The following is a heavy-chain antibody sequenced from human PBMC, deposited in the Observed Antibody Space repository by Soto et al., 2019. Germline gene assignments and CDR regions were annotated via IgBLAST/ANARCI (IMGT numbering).Heavy chain of an antibody. D-gene: IGHD1-26*01. CDR1: GYTFTNAY. CDR3: TTKTTLVAAGIDY. J-gene: IGHJ4*02. V-gene: IGHV3-15*07. Sequence: GGSLRLSCAASGYTFTNAYVNWVHQAPGKGLEWVGLVKSKAAGGTPDYAPPVKGRFTISRDDSKNTVFLEMYSLRTEDTAVYYCTTKTTLVAAGIDYWGQGTLVTVSS. CDR2: VKSKAAGGTP.